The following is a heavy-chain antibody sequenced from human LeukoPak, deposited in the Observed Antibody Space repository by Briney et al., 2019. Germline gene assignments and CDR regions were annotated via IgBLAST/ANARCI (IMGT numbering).Heavy chain of an antibody. V-gene: IGHV3-30*02. D-gene: IGHD3-10*01. J-gene: IGHJ3*02. CDR1: GFTFSSYG. Sequence: GGSLRLSCAASGFTFSSYGMHWVRQAPGKGLEWVAFIRYDGSNKYYADSVKGRFTISRDNTKNSLYLQMNSLRAEDTAVYYCARETISSDYGSGRQPDAFDIWGQGTMVTVSS. CDR3: ARETISSDYGSGRQPDAFDI. CDR2: IRYDGSNK.